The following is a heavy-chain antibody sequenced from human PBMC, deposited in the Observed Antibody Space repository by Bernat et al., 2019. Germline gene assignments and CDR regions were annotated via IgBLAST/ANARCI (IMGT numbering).Heavy chain of an antibody. CDR2: ISAYNGNT. CDR3: ARVHQDYIWGSYRPYFDY. J-gene: IGHJ4*02. Sequence: QVQLVQSGAEVKKPGASVKVSCKASGYTFTSYGISWVRQAPEQGLEWMGWISAYNGNTNYAQKLQGRVTMTTDTSTSTAYMELRSLRSDDTAVYYCARVHQDYIWGSYRPYFDYWGQGTLVTVSS. V-gene: IGHV1-18*01. D-gene: IGHD3-16*02. CDR1: GYTFTSYG.